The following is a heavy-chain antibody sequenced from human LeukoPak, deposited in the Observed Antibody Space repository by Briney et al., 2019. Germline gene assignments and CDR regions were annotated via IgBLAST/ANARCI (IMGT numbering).Heavy chain of an antibody. Sequence: PGGSLRLSCAASGFTFSDYYMSWIRQAPGKGLEWVSYISSSGSTIYYADSVKGRFTISRDNAKNSLYLQMNSLRAEDTAVYYCARVARYYDILTGYHQNWFDPWGQGTLVTVSS. CDR2: ISSSGSTI. V-gene: IGHV3-11*01. D-gene: IGHD3-9*01. J-gene: IGHJ5*02. CDR3: ARVARYYDILTGYHQNWFDP. CDR1: GFTFSDYY.